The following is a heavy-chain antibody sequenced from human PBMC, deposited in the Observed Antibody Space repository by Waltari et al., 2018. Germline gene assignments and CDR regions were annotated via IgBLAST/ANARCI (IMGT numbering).Heavy chain of an antibody. J-gene: IGHJ6*02. D-gene: IGHD4-4*01. V-gene: IGHV4-34*01. CDR2: INHSGST. CDR1: GGSFSGYY. CDR3: ARDYLLATVTTWGYYYYGMDV. Sequence: QVQLQQWGAGLLKPSETLSLTCAVYGGSFSGYYWSWIRQPPGKGLEWIGEINHSGSTNYNPSLTSRVTISVDTSKNQFSLKLSSVTAADTAVYYCARDYLLATVTTWGYYYYGMDVWGQGTTVTVSS.